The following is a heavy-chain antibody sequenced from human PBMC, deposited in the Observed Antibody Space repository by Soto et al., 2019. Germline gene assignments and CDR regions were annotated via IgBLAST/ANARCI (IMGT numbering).Heavy chain of an antibody. J-gene: IGHJ6*02. V-gene: IGHV4-59*08. CDR1: GGSISSYD. CDR3: ARQGFGPLHGLVDV. D-gene: IGHD3-10*01. CDR2: VHHSWGS. Sequence: QVQLQESGPGLVKPSETMSLSCTVSGGSISSYDWSWFRQSPGKRMEWIGYVHHSWGSSYNPSLQSRVAISLDPSKSQFSLKVTSVTATHTAVYYCARQGFGPLHGLVDVWGQGTTVTVSS.